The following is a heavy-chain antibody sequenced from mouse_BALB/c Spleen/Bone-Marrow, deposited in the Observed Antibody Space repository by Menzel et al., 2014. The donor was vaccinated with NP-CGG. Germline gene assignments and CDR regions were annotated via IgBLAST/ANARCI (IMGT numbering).Heavy chain of an antibody. CDR1: GYTFTSYY. J-gene: IGHJ2*01. V-gene: IGHV1S81*02. Sequence: QVQLQQSGAELVKPGASVKLSCKASGYTFTSYYMYWVKQRPGQGLEWIGGINPSNGNTNFSETFKSKATLTVDKSSSTAYMQLSSLTSEDSAVYYCTRRYYWGQGTTLTVSS. CDR2: INPSNGNT. CDR3: TRRYY.